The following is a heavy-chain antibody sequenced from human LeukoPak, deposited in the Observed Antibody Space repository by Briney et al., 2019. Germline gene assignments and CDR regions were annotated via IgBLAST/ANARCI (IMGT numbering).Heavy chain of an antibody. CDR2: ISYDGSNK. J-gene: IGHJ4*02. CDR3: ARGREDTAWSPPEY. D-gene: IGHD5-18*01. CDR1: GFTFSSYA. V-gene: IGHV3-30-3*01. Sequence: GGSLRPSCAASGFTFSSYAMHWVRQAPGKGLEWVAVISYDGSNKYYADSVKGRFTISRDNSKNTLYLQMNSLRAEDTAVYYCARGREDTAWSPPEYWGQGTLVTVSS.